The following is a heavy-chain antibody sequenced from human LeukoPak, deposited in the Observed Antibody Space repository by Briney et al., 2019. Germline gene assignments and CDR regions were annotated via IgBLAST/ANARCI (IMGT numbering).Heavy chain of an antibody. Sequence: GESLQISCKGSGYSFINYWIGWVRPMPDKGLEWMGIIYPGNSDIRYSPSFQGQVTISVDKSINTAYLQWTSLKASDTAIYYCTTGRFCSGGSCSSSFDFWGQGTLLTVLS. D-gene: IGHD2-15*01. CDR1: GYSFINYW. J-gene: IGHJ4*02. CDR3: TTGRFCSGGSCSSSFDF. V-gene: IGHV5-51*01. CDR2: IYPGNSDI.